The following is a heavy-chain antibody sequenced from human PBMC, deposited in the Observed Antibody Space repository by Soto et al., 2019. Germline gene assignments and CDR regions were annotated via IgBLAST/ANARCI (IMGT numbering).Heavy chain of an antibody. CDR2: IYYSGST. V-gene: IGHV4-31*03. CDR3: ARVNYDGSGYYWRVRNWFDP. J-gene: IGHJ5*02. Sequence: QVQLQESGPGLVKPSQTLSLTCTVSGGSISSGGYYWSWIRQHPGKGLEWIGYIYYSGSTYYNPSLKSRVTISVYTSKNKFSLRLSSVTAADTAVYYCARVNYDGSGYYWRVRNWFDPWGQGTLVTVS. CDR1: GGSISSGGYY. D-gene: IGHD3-22*01.